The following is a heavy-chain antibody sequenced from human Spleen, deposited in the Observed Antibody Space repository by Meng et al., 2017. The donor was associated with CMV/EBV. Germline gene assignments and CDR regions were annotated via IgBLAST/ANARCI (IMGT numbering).Heavy chain of an antibody. CDR3: ARNKVSSIYYYYYYGMDV. Sequence: GESLKISCAASGFTFSIYTMHWVRQAPGKGLEWVAFISSDGGNEFYADSVKGRFTISRDNSKNTLFLQMNSLRPEDTAVYYCARNKVSSIYYYYYYGMDVWGQGTTVTVSS. J-gene: IGHJ6*02. V-gene: IGHV3-30-3*01. CDR1: GFTFSIYT. D-gene: IGHD2-2*01. CDR2: ISSDGGNE.